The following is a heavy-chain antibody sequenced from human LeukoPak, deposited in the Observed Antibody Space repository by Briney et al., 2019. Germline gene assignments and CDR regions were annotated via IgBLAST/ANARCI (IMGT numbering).Heavy chain of an antibody. Sequence: PSETLSLTCTVSGGSISSGDYYWSWIRQPPGKGLEWIGYIYYSGSTYYNPSLKSRVTISVDTSKNQFSLKLSSVTAADTAVYYCARDRPGGRGANPYYYYYYYMDVWGKGTTVTVSS. CDR1: GGSISSGDYY. D-gene: IGHD1-26*01. V-gene: IGHV4-30-4*08. J-gene: IGHJ6*03. CDR2: IYYSGST. CDR3: ARDRPGGRGANPYYYYYYYMDV.